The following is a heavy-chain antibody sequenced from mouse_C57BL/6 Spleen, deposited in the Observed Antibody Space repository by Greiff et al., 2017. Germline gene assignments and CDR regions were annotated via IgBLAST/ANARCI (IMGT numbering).Heavy chain of an antibody. Sequence: VQLQQSGGGLVKPGGSLKLSCAASGFTFSSYAMSWVRQTPEKRLEWVATISDGGSYTYYPDNVKGRFTISRDNAKNNLYLQMSHLKSEDTAMYYCARESGYYPYYFDYWGQGTTLTVSS. J-gene: IGHJ2*01. D-gene: IGHD2-3*01. CDR3: ARESGYYPYYFDY. CDR2: ISDGGSYT. V-gene: IGHV5-4*01. CDR1: GFTFSSYA.